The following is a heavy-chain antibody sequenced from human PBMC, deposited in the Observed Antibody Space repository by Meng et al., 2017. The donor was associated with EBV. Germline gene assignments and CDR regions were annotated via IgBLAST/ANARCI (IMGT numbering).Heavy chain of an antibody. J-gene: IGHJ4*02. CDR1: GSTFRGSA. Sequence: VQPGGSGGVCVLPVVPRKFSCAASGSTFRGSAMHWVRQASGKGLEWVGRIRSKAKSYATAYAASVKGRFTISRDDSKNTAYLQMNSLKTEDTAVYYCTRMSSPLDYWGQGTLVTVSS. V-gene: IGHV3-73*01. CDR3: TRMSSPLDY. D-gene: IGHD2-2*01. CDR2: IRSKAKSYAT.